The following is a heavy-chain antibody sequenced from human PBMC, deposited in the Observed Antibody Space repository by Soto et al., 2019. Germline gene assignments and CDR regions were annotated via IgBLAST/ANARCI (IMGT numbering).Heavy chain of an antibody. Sequence: ETLSLTCAVYGGSFSGYYWSWIRQPPGKGLEWIGEINHSGSTNYNPSLKSRVTISVDTSKNQFSLKLSSVTAADTAVYYCARDSPPYCGGDCFAAWGQGTLVTVSS. J-gene: IGHJ4*02. CDR1: GGSFSGYY. CDR3: ARDSPPYCGGDCFAA. CDR2: INHSGST. D-gene: IGHD2-21*01. V-gene: IGHV4-34*01.